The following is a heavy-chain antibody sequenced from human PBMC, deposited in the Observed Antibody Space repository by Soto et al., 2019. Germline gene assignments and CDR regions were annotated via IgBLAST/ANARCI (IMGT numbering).Heavy chain of an antibody. CDR3: AHTKQAELELRGRGWFDP. CDR2: IYWDDDK. J-gene: IGHJ5*02. D-gene: IGHD1-7*01. CDR1: GFSLSTSGVG. V-gene: IGHV2-5*02. Sequence: QITLKESGPTLVKPTQTLTLTCTFSGFSLSTSGVGVGWIRQPPGKALEWLALIYWDDDKRYSPSLKSRLTITKDXXKXQXALTMTNMDPVDTATYYCAHTKQAELELRGRGWFDPWGQGTLVTVSS.